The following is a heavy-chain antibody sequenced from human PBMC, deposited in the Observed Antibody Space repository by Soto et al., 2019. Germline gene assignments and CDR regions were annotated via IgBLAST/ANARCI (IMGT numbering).Heavy chain of an antibody. CDR1: GFIFSSYR. CDR2: ISTNSRYI. V-gene: IGHV3-21*01. D-gene: IGHD2-15*01. CDR3: ASKQVIGYCYGLDV. Sequence: GGSLRLSCAASGFIFSSYRMNWVRQAPGKGLEWIASISTNSRYIYYADSVEGRFTVSRDNSNNSLYLQMDNLRAEDTAVYYCASKQVIGYCYGLDVWGQGTTVTVSS. J-gene: IGHJ6*02.